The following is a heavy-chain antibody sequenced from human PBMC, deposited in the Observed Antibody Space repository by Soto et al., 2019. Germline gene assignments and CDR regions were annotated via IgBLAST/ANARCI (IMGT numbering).Heavy chain of an antibody. D-gene: IGHD3-3*01. Sequence: LSLTCAVYGGSFSGYYWSWIRQPPGKGLEWIGEINHSGSTNYKPSLKRRVTISVDTSKNQFSLKLSSVPAADTAVYYCARVPKYYDFWSGPPGYYYYYGMDVWGQGTTVTVSS. CDR2: INHSGST. CDR3: ARVPKYYDFWSGPPGYYYYYGMDV. J-gene: IGHJ6*02. V-gene: IGHV4-34*01. CDR1: GGSFSGYY.